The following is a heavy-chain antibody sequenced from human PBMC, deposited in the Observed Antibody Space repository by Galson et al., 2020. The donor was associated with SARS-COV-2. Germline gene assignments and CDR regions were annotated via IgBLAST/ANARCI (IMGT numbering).Heavy chain of an antibody. CDR3: STRGFDP. Sequence: GGSLRLPCAASGFSFTNAWMNWVRQAPGKGLEWVGRIKSKSDGGTTDYTAPVKGRFTISRDDSRNTLYLQMNSLKTEDTAIYYCSTRGFDPWGQGTLVTVSS. V-gene: IGHV3-15*01. J-gene: IGHJ5*02. CDR1: GFSFTNAW. CDR2: IKSKSDGGTT.